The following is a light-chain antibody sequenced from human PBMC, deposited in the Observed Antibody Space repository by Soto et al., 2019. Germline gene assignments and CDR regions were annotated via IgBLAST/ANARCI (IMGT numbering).Light chain of an antibody. Sequence: DIQMTQSPSSLSASVGDRVTITCRASQSIRTYLNRFQQRPGKAPKLLIYAASTLHGGVPSRFGGSGSRTDFTLTISSLQSEDFATYYCQQRFASLRTFGQGTTVEI. CDR1: QSIRTY. J-gene: IGKJ1*01. CDR2: AAS. V-gene: IGKV1-39*01. CDR3: QQRFASLRT.